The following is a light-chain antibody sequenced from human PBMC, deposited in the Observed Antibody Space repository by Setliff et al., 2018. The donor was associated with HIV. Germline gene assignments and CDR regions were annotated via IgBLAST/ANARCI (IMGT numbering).Light chain of an antibody. CDR3: AAWDDSLSGLYV. CDR2: RND. CDR1: SSSIGSNY. Sequence: QSALTHPPSASGTPGQRVTISCSGSSSSIGSNYVYWYQQLPGTAPKLLISRNDQRPSGVPDRFSGSKSGTSASLAISGLRSEDEADYYCAAWDDSLSGLYVFGAGTKVTVL. V-gene: IGLV1-47*01. J-gene: IGLJ1*01.